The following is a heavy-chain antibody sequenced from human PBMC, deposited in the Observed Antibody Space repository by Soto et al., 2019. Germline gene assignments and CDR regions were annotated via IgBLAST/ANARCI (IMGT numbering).Heavy chain of an antibody. CDR3: ARGDITMIVVVKPYFGY. J-gene: IGHJ4*02. D-gene: IGHD3-22*01. V-gene: IGHV1-46*02. CDR2: INPSGGST. Sequence: ASVKVSCKASGVTFNSQDMRWVRQAPGQGLEWMGIINPSGGSTSYAQKFQGRVTMTRDTSTSTVYMELSSLRSEDTAVYYCARGDITMIVVVKPYFGYWGQGTLVTVSS. CDR1: GVTFNSQD.